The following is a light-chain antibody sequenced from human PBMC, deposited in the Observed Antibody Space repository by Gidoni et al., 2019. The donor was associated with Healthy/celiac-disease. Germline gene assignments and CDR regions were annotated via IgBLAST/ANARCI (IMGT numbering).Light chain of an antibody. CDR3: MQTLQTLFT. CDR1: QRLLHSNGNNY. V-gene: IGKV2-28*01. Sequence: DFVGTHSPLSLLVTPGEPASISCMSSQRLLHSNGNNYLDWYLQKPGQSPQLLIYLGSNRSSGVPDRFSGSGSGTDFTLKISRVEAEDVGVYYCMQTLQTLFTFGPGTKVDIK. J-gene: IGKJ3*01. CDR2: LGS.